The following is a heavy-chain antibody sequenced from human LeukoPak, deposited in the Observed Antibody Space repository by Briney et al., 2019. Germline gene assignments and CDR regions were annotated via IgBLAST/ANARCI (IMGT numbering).Heavy chain of an antibody. D-gene: IGHD3-16*02. CDR3: VGYDYVWGSYRNFDY. Sequence: GGSLRLSCAASGFTFSDYYMSWIRQAPGKGLEWVSYISSSGSTIYYADSVKGRFTISRDNAKNSLYLQMNSLRAEDTAVYYCVGYDYVWGSYRNFDYWGKGTLVTVSS. V-gene: IGHV3-11*04. CDR2: ISSSGSTI. J-gene: IGHJ4*02. CDR1: GFTFSDYY.